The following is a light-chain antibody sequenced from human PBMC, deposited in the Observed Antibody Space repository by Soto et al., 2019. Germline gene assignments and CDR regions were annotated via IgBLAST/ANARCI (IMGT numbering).Light chain of an antibody. J-gene: IGKJ4*01. CDR3: KQYDNQFT. CDR2: DAS. V-gene: IGKV1-33*01. Sequence: MTHSPFTRSASLGNRVTITFRASQSISGWFAWYQQKPGKAPKILIYDASNLETGVPSRFSGSGSATDFTLTISSLQPEDIATYYCKQYDNQFTFGGGTKVDLK. CDR1: QSISGW.